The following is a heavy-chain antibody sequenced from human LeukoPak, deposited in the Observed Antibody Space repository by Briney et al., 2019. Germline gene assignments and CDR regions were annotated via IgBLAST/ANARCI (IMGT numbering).Heavy chain of an antibody. J-gene: IGHJ4*02. CDR1: GGSISSGGHY. CDR3: ANFAGVVLVPAAITY. V-gene: IGHV4-31*03. CDR2: IYYSGRT. D-gene: IGHD2-2*01. Sequence: SETLSLTCTVSGGSISSGGHYWSWIRQHPGKGLEWIGSIYYSGRTYYTPSLKSRITISVDTSKNQFSLKVSSVTAADTAVYYCANFAGVVLVPAAITYWGQGTLVTVSS.